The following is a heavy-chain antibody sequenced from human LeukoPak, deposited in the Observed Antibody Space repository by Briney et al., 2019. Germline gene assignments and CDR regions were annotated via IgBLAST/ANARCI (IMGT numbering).Heavy chain of an antibody. J-gene: IGHJ6*04. CDR3: ARLAHYGDYYYYYGMDA. D-gene: IGHD4-17*01. V-gene: IGHV3-21*01. CDR1: GFTFSSYS. CDR2: ISSSSYI. Sequence: GGSLRLSCAASGFTFSSYSMNWVRQAPGKGLEWVSSISSSSYIYYADSVKGRFTISRDNAKNSLYLQMNSLRAEDTAVYYCARLAHYGDYYYYYGMDAWGKGTTVTVSS.